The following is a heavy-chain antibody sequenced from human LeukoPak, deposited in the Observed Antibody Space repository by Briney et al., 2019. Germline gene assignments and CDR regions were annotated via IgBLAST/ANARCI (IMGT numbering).Heavy chain of an antibody. CDR1: GFTFSTYS. CDR3: ARDSLYYYGAGSYSY. CDR2: ISSSSSTI. Sequence: VGTLRLSCAASGFTFSTYSMNWVRQAPGQGLECVSYISSSSSTIYYADSVTGRFTISRDNAKNSLYLQMNSLRDEDTAVYYCARDSLYYYGAGSYSYWGQGTLVTVSS. V-gene: IGHV3-48*02. J-gene: IGHJ4*02. D-gene: IGHD3-10*01.